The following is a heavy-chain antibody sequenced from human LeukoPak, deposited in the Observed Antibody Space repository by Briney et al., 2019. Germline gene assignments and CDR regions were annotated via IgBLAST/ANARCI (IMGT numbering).Heavy chain of an antibody. CDR1: RGTFSSYA. D-gene: IGHD3-22*01. CDR3: ARGDYYDSSGYPYSSDY. V-gene: IGHV1-69*13. Sequence: GGSVTVSCMASRGTFSSYAISGVRPAPGRGGEWMGGIIPIFGTANYAQKFQGRVTITADESTSTAYMELSSLRSEDTAVYYCARGDYYDSSGYPYSSDYWGQGTLVTVSS. CDR2: IIPIFGTA. J-gene: IGHJ4*02.